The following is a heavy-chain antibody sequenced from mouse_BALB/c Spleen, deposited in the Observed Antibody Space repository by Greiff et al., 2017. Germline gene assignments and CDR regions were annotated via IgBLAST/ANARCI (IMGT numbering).Heavy chain of an antibody. V-gene: IGHV5-17*02. D-gene: IGHD2-4*01. CDR2: ISSGSSTI. J-gene: IGHJ4*01. CDR3: ARGSFDYDVGYAMDY. CDR1: GFTFSSFG. Sequence: EVQRVESGGGLVQPGGSRKLSCAASGFTFSSFGMHWVRQAPEKGLEWVAYISSGSSTIYYADTVKGRFTISRDNPKNTLFLQMTSLRSEDTAMYYCARGSFDYDVGYAMDYWGQGTSVTVSS.